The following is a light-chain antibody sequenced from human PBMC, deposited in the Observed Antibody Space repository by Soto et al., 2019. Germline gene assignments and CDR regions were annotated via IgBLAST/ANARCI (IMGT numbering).Light chain of an antibody. CDR1: NLGDKY. J-gene: IGLJ2*01. CDR2: QDN. V-gene: IGLV3-1*01. Sequence: SYELTQAPAVSVSPGQTGSISCSGDNLGDKYVSWYQQKPGQSPVLLISQDNKRPSGIPERFSGSNSGNTATLTIRGTQAMDEAHYFCQAWDINTAVFGGGTKLTVL. CDR3: QAWDINTAV.